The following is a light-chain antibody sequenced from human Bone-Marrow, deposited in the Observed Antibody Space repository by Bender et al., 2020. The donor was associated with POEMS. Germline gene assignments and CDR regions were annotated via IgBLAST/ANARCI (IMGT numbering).Light chain of an antibody. CDR3: FSRDSSGNHRV. V-gene: IGLV3-21*02. J-gene: IGLJ2*01. Sequence: SYVLTQPPSVSVAPGQTARITCGGNNIGSKSVHWYQQRPGQAPVLVVYDDSDRPSGIPERVSGSSSGTMATLTISGAQVEDEADYHCFSRDSSGNHRVFGGGTKLTVL. CDR1: NIGSKS. CDR2: DDS.